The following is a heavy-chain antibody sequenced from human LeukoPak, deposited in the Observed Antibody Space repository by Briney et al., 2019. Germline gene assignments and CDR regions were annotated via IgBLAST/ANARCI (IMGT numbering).Heavy chain of an antibody. CDR1: GYTFTSYG. CDR3: ARDISETIVLVSNWFDP. CDR2: ISAYNGNT. J-gene: IGHJ5*02. V-gene: IGHV1-18*01. Sequence: ASVKVSCKASGYTFTSYGISWVRQAPGQGLEWMGWISAYNGNTNYAQKLQGRVTMTTDTSTSTAYMELRSLRSDDTAVYYCARDISETIVLVSNWFDPWGQGTLVTVSS. D-gene: IGHD3-22*01.